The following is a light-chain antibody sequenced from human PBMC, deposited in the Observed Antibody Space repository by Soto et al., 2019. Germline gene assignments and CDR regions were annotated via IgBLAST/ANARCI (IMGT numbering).Light chain of an antibody. Sequence: DIQMTQSPSTLSASVGDRVTITCRASQSMTSWLAWYQQKPGTAPKLLIYKASSLESGVPSRLSGSGSGTEFTLSISSLQPDDFATYYCQQYNSDPFTVGPGTKVDIK. CDR2: KAS. J-gene: IGKJ3*01. CDR3: QQYNSDPFT. CDR1: QSMTSW. V-gene: IGKV1-5*03.